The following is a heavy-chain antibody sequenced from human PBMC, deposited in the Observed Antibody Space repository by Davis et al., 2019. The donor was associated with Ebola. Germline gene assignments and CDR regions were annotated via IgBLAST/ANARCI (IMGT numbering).Heavy chain of an antibody. V-gene: IGHV3-72*01. CDR3: TRSRGGGWFGMDY. D-gene: IGHD6-19*01. CDR2: SRNKANSYIT. J-gene: IGHJ4*02. Sequence: GESLKISCAASGFTFISYAMTWVRQAPGKGLEWVGRSRNKANSYITEYAASVKGRFTISRDDSENSLPLQMNSLQTEDTAVYYCTRSRGGGWFGMDYWGQGTLVTVSS. CDR1: GFTFISYA.